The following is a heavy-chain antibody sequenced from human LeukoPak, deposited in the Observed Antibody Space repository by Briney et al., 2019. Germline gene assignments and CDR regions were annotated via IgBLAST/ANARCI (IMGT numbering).Heavy chain of an antibody. Sequence: ASVKVSCKASGYTFTSYDINWVRQATGQGLEWMGWMNPNSGNTGYAQKFQGRVTMTRNTSISTAYMELSSLRSEDTAVYYCARGAYYYGSGSYHIRSWFDPWGQGTPVTVSS. CDR3: ARGAYYYGSGSYHIRSWFDP. D-gene: IGHD3-10*01. J-gene: IGHJ5*02. CDR2: MNPNSGNT. CDR1: GYTFTSYD. V-gene: IGHV1-8*01.